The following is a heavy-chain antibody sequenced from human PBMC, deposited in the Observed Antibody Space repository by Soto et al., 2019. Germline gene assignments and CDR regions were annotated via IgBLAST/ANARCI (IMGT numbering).Heavy chain of an antibody. CDR2: IFPLTDIP. CDR1: GGTFRNYP. CDR3: ARGPLVVLNYFES. V-gene: IGHV1-69*04. Sequence: SVKVCCKASGGTFRNYPINWVRQDPGQGLEWMGSIFPLTDIPDYAQNFQARLTISADKSTSTAYMELSSLTSDDTAMYFCARGPLVVLNYFESWGQGTLVTVSS. J-gene: IGHJ4*02.